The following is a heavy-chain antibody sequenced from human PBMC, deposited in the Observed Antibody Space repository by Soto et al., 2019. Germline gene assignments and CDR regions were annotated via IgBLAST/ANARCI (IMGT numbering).Heavy chain of an antibody. CDR3: ARALGGVPIAADFDY. CDR1: GFSFSEYT. J-gene: IGHJ4*02. D-gene: IGHD2-21*01. Sequence: GGSLRLSFVASGFSFSEYTMSWVRQAPGKGLDWVSTISTISSNIFYAASVKGRFTVSRDNAKNTLDLQMDNLRAEDTAVYFCARALGGVPIAADFDYWGQGTLVTVSS. V-gene: IGHV3-21*06. CDR2: ISTISSNI.